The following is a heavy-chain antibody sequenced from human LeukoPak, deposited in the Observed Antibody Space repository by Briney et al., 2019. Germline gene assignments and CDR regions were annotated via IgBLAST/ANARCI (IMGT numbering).Heavy chain of an antibody. J-gene: IGHJ4*02. CDR3: ARGPNYYGSGSYYNGALDY. Sequence: SETLSLTCTVSGGSISSYYWSWIRQPPGKGLEWIGYIYYSGSTNYNPSLKSRVTISVDTSKNQFSLKLSSVTAADTAVYYCARGPNYYGSGSYYNGALDYWGQGTLVTVSS. D-gene: IGHD3-10*01. V-gene: IGHV4-59*01. CDR1: GGSISSYY. CDR2: IYYSGST.